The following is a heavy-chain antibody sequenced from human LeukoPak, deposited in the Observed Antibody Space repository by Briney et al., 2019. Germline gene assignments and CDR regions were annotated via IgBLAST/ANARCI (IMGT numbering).Heavy chain of an antibody. J-gene: IGHJ5*02. CDR3: VRGGESAWS. CDR1: GLTFSSYW. D-gene: IGHD2-15*01. V-gene: IGHV3-74*01. Sequence: GGSLRLSCAASGLTFSSYWMHWVRQAPGKGPVWVSRINNDGSGTTYADSVKGRFTISRDDAKNTLYLQMNSLRAEDTAVYYCVRGGESAWSWGQGTLVTVSS. CDR2: INNDGSGT.